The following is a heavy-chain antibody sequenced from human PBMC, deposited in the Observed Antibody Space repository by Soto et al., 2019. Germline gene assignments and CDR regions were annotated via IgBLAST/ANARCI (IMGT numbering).Heavy chain of an antibody. D-gene: IGHD3-16*01. CDR2: INPSGGST. Sequence: QVQLVQSGAEVKKPGASVKVSCKASGYTFSTYFIHWVRQAPGQGLEWMAIINPSGGSTTYAQKLQGRVTMTRDTSTSTVYMELSSLNSEDTAGYYCAGAAHQRGNYYGLDVWGKGTTVTVSS. V-gene: IGHV1-46*04. CDR1: GYTFSTYF. J-gene: IGHJ6*04. CDR3: AGAAHQRGNYYGLDV.